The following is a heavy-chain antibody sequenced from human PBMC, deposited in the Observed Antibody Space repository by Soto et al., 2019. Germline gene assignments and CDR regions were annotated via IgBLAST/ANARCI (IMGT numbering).Heavy chain of an antibody. CDR3: ARLGGVVVPAAIPPQLMHYYYYYGMDV. CDR1: GGSVDDYY. CDR2: VSYTGIT. J-gene: IGHJ6*02. D-gene: IGHD2-2*01. V-gene: IGHV4-59*02. Sequence: SETLSLTCNASGGSVDDYYWNWIRQSPGKGLEWLGHVSYTGITSYNPSLESRITISVDRSKNQFSLKLFSVTPADTAVYFCARLGGVVVPAAIPPQLMHYYYYYGMDVWGQGTTVTVSS.